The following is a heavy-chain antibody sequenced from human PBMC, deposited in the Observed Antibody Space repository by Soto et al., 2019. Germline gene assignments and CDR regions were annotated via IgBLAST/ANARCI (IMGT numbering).Heavy chain of an antibody. CDR2: ISFDGGNT. Sequence: QEQLVESGGGVAQPGRSLRLSCAASGFLFSSFGMHWVRQAPGKGLEWVAMISFDGGNTYYADSVRGRFTISRDNSNSALYLQINSLRPGDTAVYFWARVRGRELGIAESWGQGTLVTVSS. V-gene: IGHV3-30*03. CDR3: ARVRGRELGIAES. J-gene: IGHJ5*02. CDR1: GFLFSSFG. D-gene: IGHD3-10*01.